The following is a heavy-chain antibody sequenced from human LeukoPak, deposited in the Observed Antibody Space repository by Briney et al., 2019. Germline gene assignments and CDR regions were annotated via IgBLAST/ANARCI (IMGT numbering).Heavy chain of an antibody. CDR2: IYYSGST. J-gene: IGHJ3*02. Sequence: SETLSLTCTVSGGSISSSSSYWGWIRQPPGRGLEWVGNIYYSGSTYYNPSLKSRVTISVDTSKNQFSLKLSSVTAADTAVYYCARAGITGTTAIDAFDIWGQGTMVTVSS. CDR1: GGSISSSSSY. CDR3: ARAGITGTTAIDAFDI. V-gene: IGHV4-39*07. D-gene: IGHD1-20*01.